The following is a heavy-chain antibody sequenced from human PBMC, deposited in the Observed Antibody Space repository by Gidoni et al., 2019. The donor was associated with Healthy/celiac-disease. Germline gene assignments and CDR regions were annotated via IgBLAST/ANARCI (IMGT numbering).Heavy chain of an antibody. D-gene: IGHD1-26*01. J-gene: IGHJ4*02. CDR1: GFTFSSYA. V-gene: IGHV3-23*01. CDR2: LSGSGGST. CDR3: AKVNVGSGYFDY. Sequence: EVQLLESGGGLVQPGGSLSLSCAASGFTFSSYAMSWVRQAPGKGLGWVSALSGSGGSTYYADSVKGRFTISRDNSKNTLYLQMNSLRAEDTAVYYCAKVNVGSGYFDYWGQGTLVTVSS.